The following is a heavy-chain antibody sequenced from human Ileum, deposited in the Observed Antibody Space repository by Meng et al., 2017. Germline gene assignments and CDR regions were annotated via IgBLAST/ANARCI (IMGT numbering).Heavy chain of an antibody. CDR2: IDYIGST. V-gene: IGHV4-39*07. J-gene: IGHJ5*01. Sequence: SETLSLTCVVSGASVSSRGWYWGWVRQPPGKVLGWIGTIDYIGSTYYNPSLKSRVSISADTSKNQFSLKLSSVTAADTAVYYCARDSRIRWFYSWGQGTLVTVSS. CDR1: GASVSSRGWY. CDR3: ARDSRIRWFYS.